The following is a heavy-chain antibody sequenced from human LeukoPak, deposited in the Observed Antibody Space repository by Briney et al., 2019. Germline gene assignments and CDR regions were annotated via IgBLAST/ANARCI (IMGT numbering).Heavy chain of an antibody. D-gene: IGHD3-10*01. CDR3: ARDAISRGMIDY. CDR2: INPDSGDT. V-gene: IGHV1-2*06. CDR1: GYTFTGQF. Sequence: ASVKVSCKASGYTFTGQFMHWVRQAPGQGLEWMGRINPDSGDTNYAQNFQGRVTMTRDTSISTIYLQVSRLTSKDTAVYYCARDAISRGMIDYWGQGTLVTVSS. J-gene: IGHJ4*02.